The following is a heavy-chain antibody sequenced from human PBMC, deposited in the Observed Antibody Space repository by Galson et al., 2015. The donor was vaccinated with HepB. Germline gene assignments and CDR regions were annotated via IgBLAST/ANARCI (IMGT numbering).Heavy chain of an antibody. CDR3: ARHPGYSSTQDDY. CDR1: GGTFSSYT. D-gene: IGHD6-13*01. CDR2: IIPILGIA. Sequence: SVKVSCKASGGTFSSYTISWVRQAPGQGLEWMGRIIPILGIANYAQKFQGRVTITADKSTSTAYMELSSLRSEDTAVYYCARHPGYSSTQDDYWGQGTLVTVSS. V-gene: IGHV1-69*02. J-gene: IGHJ4*02.